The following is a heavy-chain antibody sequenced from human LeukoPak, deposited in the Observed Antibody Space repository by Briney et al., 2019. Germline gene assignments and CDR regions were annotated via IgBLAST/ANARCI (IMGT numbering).Heavy chain of an antibody. CDR1: GFTFSAYY. D-gene: IGHD3-3*01. J-gene: IGHJ4*02. Sequence: PGGSLRLSCAASGFTFSAYYMSWVRQAPGKGLEWVAYIRRSGSNIYYADSVKGRFTISRDNAKNSLYLQMNSLRAEDTAVYYCARDGHYDISSGSFEGTDSWGQGTLVTVSS. CDR3: ARDGHYDISSGSFEGTDS. CDR2: IRRSGSNI. V-gene: IGHV3-11*04.